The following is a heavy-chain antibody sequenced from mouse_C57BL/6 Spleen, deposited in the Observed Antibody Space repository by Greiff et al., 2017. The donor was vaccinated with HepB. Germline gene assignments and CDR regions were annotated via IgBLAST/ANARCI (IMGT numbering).Heavy chain of an antibody. V-gene: IGHV3-6*01. CDR3: ARDQGGSSFYAMDY. D-gene: IGHD1-1*01. CDR2: ISYDGSN. J-gene: IGHJ4*01. CDR1: GYSITSGYY. Sequence: EVQLVESGPGLVKPSQSLSLTCSVTGYSITSGYYWNWIRQFPGNELEWMGYISYDGSNNYNPSLKNRISITRDTSKNQFFLKLNSVTTEDTATYYCARDQGGSSFYAMDYWGQGTSVTVSS.